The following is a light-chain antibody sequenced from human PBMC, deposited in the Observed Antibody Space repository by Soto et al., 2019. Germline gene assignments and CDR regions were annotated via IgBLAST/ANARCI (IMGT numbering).Light chain of an antibody. CDR3: MQDTHWPFT. CDR1: QSLVYSDGNTY. V-gene: IGKV2-30*01. Sequence: DVVMTQSPLSLPVTLGQPASISCRSSQSLVYSDGNTYLNWFQQRPGQSPRRLIYRVSNRYSGVPDRFSVSGSGTDFTLKISRVEAEDVGIYYCMQDTHWPFTFGHGTKVDIQ. J-gene: IGKJ3*01. CDR2: RVS.